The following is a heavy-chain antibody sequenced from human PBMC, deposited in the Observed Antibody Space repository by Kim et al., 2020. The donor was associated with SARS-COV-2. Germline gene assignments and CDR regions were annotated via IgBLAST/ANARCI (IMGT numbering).Heavy chain of an antibody. CDR1: GFTFSSYG. CDR2: ISYDGSNK. J-gene: IGHJ6*02. Sequence: GGSLRLSCAASGFTFSSYGMHWVRQAPGKGLEWVAVISYDGSNKYYADSVKGRFTISRDNSKNTLYLQMNSLRAEDTAVYYCAKDQVDYYYYGMDVWGQGTTVTVSS. V-gene: IGHV3-30*18. CDR3: AKDQVDYYYYGMDV.